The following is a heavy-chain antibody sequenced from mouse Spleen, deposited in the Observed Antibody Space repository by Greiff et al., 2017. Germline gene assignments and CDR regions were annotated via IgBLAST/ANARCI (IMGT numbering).Heavy chain of an antibody. CDR2: IYPGSGST. CDR3: ARYYYYGSSYVDWYFDV. J-gene: IGHJ1*01. V-gene: IGHV1-77*01. CDR1: GYTFTDYV. Sequence: LVESGPELVKPGASVKMSCKASGYTFTDYVISWVKQRTGQGLEWIGEIYPGSGSTYYNEKFKGKATLTADKSSNTAYMQLSSLTSEDSAVYFCARYYYYGSSYVDWYFDVWGAGTTVTVSS. D-gene: IGHD1-1*01.